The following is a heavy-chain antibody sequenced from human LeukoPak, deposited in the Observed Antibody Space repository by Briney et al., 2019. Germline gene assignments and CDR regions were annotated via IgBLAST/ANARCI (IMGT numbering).Heavy chain of an antibody. CDR3: ASGTTDIVVVPATLRNYYFDY. D-gene: IGHD2-2*01. CDR1: GYSFTGYY. CDR2: VNPNSGGT. Sequence: ASVTVSCKACGYSFTGYYMQWVRQAPGPGLEWMGWVNPNSGGTNYAQKVQERVTMTRDRSITTAYMDMSRLRSDDTAVYYCASGTTDIVVVPATLRNYYFDYWGRGTLVTVSS. J-gene: IGHJ4*02. V-gene: IGHV1-2*02.